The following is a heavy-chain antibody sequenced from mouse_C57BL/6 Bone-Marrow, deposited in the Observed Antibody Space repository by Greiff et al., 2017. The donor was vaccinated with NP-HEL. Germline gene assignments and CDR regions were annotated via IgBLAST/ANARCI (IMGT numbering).Heavy chain of an antibody. Sequence: EVQPVESGGGLVQPGGSMKLSCAASGFTFSDVWMDWVRQSPEKGLEWVAEIRNKANNHATYYAESVKGRFTIPRDDSKSSVYLQMNSIRAEDTGIYYCTRGIHYDYDRFSFAYWGQGTLVTVSA. D-gene: IGHD2-4*01. V-gene: IGHV6-6*01. J-gene: IGHJ3*01. CDR2: IRNKANNHAT. CDR3: TRGIHYDYDRFSFAY. CDR1: GFTFSDVW.